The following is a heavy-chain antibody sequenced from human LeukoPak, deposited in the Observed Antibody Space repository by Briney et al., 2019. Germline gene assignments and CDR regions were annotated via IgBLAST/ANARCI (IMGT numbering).Heavy chain of an antibody. CDR2: IIPIFGTA. CDR3: ARGRSYLDAFDI. D-gene: IGHD1-26*01. CDR1: GGTFSSYA. V-gene: IGHV1-69*13. J-gene: IGHJ3*02. Sequence: SVKVSCKASGGTFSSYAISWVRQAPGQGLEWMGGIIPIFGTANYAQKFQGRVTITADESTSTAYMKLSSLRPEDTAVYYCARGRSYLDAFDIWGQGTMVTVSS.